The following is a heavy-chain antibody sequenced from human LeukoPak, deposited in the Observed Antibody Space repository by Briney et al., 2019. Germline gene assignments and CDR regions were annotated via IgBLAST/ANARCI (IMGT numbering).Heavy chain of an antibody. CDR2: INPNSGGT. CDR3: AGTLSGVYDSSGYYRFDY. J-gene: IGHJ4*02. D-gene: IGHD3-22*01. V-gene: IGHV1-2*02. Sequence: ASVTVSFKASGYTFTGYYMHWVRQAPGQGLEWMGWINPNSGGTNYAQKFQGRVTMTRDTSISTAYMELSRLRSDDTAVYYCAGTLSGVYDSSGYYRFDYWGQGTLVPSP. CDR1: GYTFTGYY.